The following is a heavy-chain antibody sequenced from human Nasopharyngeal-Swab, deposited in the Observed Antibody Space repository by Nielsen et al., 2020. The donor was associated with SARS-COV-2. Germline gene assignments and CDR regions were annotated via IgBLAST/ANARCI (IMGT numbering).Heavy chain of an antibody. CDR2: IYHRGST. CDR1: GGSISSGGYS. D-gene: IGHD3-16*01. V-gene: IGHV4-30-2*01. Sequence: LRLSCAVSGGSISSGGYSWSWIRQPPGKGLEWIGYIYHRGSTYYNPSLKSRVTISVDRSKNQFSLKLSSVTAADTAVYYCARASITPTFRYFDYWGQGTLVTVPS. J-gene: IGHJ4*02. CDR3: ARASITPTFRYFDY.